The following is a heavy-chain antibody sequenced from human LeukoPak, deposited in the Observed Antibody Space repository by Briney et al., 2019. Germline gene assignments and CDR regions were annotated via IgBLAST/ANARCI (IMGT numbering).Heavy chain of an antibody. J-gene: IGHJ4*02. CDR1: GGSISSSSYY. CDR2: IYYSGST. CDR3: ASRSPPGETGYFDY. V-gene: IGHV4-39*01. D-gene: IGHD2-21*01. Sequence: PSETLSLTCTVSGGSISSSSYYWGWIRQPPGKGLEWIGSIYYSGSTYYNPSLKSRVTISVDTSKNQFSLKLSSVTAADTAVYYCASRSPPGETGYFDYWGQGTLVTVSS.